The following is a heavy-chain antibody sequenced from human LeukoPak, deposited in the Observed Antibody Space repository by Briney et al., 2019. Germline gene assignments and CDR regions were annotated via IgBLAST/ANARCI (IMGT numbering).Heavy chain of an antibody. CDR2: ISGTSNTI. Sequence: GGSLRLSCVGSGFTFSSYSMNRVRQAPGKGLEWVSYISGTSNTIYYADSVQGRFTVSRDNAKDSLYLQMNSLRAEDTAVYYCARDTDGSGSYEVNKIYWGQGTLVTVSS. D-gene: IGHD3-10*01. J-gene: IGHJ4*02. CDR1: GFTFSSYS. V-gene: IGHV3-48*01. CDR3: ARDTDGSGSYEVNKIY.